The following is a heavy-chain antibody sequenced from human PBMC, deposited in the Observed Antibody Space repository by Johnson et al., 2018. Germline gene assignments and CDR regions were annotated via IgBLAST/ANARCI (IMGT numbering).Heavy chain of an antibody. CDR3: SRGRGDRSGYYCYYYYMDV. J-gene: IGHJ6*03. Sequence: QVQLQESGPGLVKPSETLSLTCTVSDGFFSSSNVYWGWIRQPPGKGLEWIGTISYSGSTYYNPSLKSRVTLSIDTSKNQFSLRLNSVTAADTAVFYCSRGRGDRSGYYCYYYYMDVWGKGTTVTVSS. D-gene: IGHD3-22*01. CDR1: DGFFSSSNVY. V-gene: IGHV4-39*07. CDR2: ISYSGST.